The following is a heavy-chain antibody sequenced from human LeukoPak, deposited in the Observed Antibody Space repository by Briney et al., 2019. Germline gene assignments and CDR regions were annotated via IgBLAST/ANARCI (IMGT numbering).Heavy chain of an antibody. CDR3: ARIISIYYMDA. CDR2: IYSGGST. D-gene: IGHD3-10*01. V-gene: IGHV3-66*02. CDR1: GFTVSSNY. J-gene: IGHJ6*03. Sequence: TGGSLRLSCAASGFTVSSNYMSWVRQAPGKGLEWVSVIYSGGSTYYADSVKGRFTISRDNSKNTLYLQMNSLRAEDTAVYYCARIISIYYMDAWGKGTTVTVSS.